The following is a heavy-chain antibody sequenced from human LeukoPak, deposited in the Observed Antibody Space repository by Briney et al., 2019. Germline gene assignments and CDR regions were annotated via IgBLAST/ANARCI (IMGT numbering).Heavy chain of an antibody. CDR2: IYTSGST. D-gene: IGHD1-26*01. Sequence: PSETLSLTCSVSGYSISSAYYWGWIRQPAGKGLEWIGRIYTSGSTNYNPSLKSRVTMSVDTSKNQFSLKLSSVTAADTAVYYCARVGATREFDYWGQGTLVTVSS. CDR1: GYSISSAYY. CDR3: ARVGATREFDY. J-gene: IGHJ4*02. V-gene: IGHV4-4*07.